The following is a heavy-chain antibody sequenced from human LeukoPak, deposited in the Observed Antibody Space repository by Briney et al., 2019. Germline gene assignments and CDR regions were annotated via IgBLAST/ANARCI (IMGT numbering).Heavy chain of an antibody. J-gene: IGHJ4*02. CDR3: ARVRGYDPSAYFDY. CDR2: IYSDGRS. CDR1: GESINRYY. V-gene: IGHV4-4*07. D-gene: IGHD5-12*01. Sequence: SETLSLTCIVSGESINRYYWSWIRRPAGKGLEWIGRIYSDGRSNYNPSLESRLTMSVDTSKNQFSLKLSSVTAADTAVYYCARVRGYDPSAYFDYWGQGTLVTASS.